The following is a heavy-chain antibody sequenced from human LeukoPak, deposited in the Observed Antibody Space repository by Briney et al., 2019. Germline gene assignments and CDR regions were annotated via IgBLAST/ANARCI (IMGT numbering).Heavy chain of an antibody. CDR2: ISSSSSTI. Sequence: GGSLRLSCAASGFTFSSYSMNWVRQAPGKGLEWVSYISSSSSTIYYADSVKGRFTISRDNAKNSLYLQMNSLRAEDTAVYYCAKHSSGYPTYYFDYWGQGTLVTVSS. CDR3: AKHSSGYPTYYFDY. J-gene: IGHJ4*02. V-gene: IGHV3-48*04. D-gene: IGHD3-22*01. CDR1: GFTFSSYS.